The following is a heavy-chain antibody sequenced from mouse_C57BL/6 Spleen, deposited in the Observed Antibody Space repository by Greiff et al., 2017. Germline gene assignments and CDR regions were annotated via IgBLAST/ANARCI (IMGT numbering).Heavy chain of an antibody. CDR3: ARRGGYDYDETWFAY. Sequence: VHVKQSGPELVKPGASVKIPCKASGYTFTDYNMDWVKQSHGKSLEWIGDINPNHGGTIYNQKFKGKATLTVDKSSSTAYMELRSLTSEDTAVYYCARRGGYDYDETWFAYWGQGTLVTVSA. CDR1: GYTFTDYN. J-gene: IGHJ3*01. D-gene: IGHD2-4*01. CDR2: INPNHGGT. V-gene: IGHV1-18*01.